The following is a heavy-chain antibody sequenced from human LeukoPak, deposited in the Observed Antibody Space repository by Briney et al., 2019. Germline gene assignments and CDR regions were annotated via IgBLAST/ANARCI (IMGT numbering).Heavy chain of an antibody. CDR1: GYTFTNYH. CDR3: TRAPPGMTMMTDY. J-gene: IGHJ4*02. V-gene: IGHV1-18*01. Sequence: GASVKVSCKASGYTFTNYHIAWVRQAPEQGLEWMGWVSTNDGDTVYAQRLQGRVTMTTDTSTSVAYMELRSLTSDGTAVYYCTRAPPGMTMMTDYWGQGTLVTVSS. D-gene: IGHD3-22*01. CDR2: VSTNDGDT.